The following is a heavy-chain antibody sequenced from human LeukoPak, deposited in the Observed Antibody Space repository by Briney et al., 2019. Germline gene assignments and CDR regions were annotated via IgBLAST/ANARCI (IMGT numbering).Heavy chain of an antibody. CDR2: INHSGST. CDR3: ARARPVTTFFFYYYMDV. J-gene: IGHJ6*03. CDR1: GGSFSGYY. Sequence: SETLSLTCAVYGGSFSGYYWSWIRQPPGKGLEWIGEINHSGSTNYNPSLKSRVTISVDTSKNQFSLKLSSVTAADTAVYYCARARPVTTFFFYYYMDVWGKGTTVTVSS. D-gene: IGHD4-11*01. V-gene: IGHV4-34*01.